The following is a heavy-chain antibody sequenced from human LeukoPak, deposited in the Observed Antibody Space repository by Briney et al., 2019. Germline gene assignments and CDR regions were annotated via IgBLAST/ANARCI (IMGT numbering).Heavy chain of an antibody. V-gene: IGHV1-8*02. Sequence: GASVKVSCKASGYTFTSYDINWVRQATGQGLEWMGWLNPNSGNTGYAQKFQGRVTMTRDMSTSTVYMELSSLRSEDTAVYYCARDGKDYDFWSGYLRNWFDPWGQGTLVTVSS. CDR3: ARDGKDYDFWSGYLRNWFDP. CDR1: GYTFTSYD. J-gene: IGHJ5*02. D-gene: IGHD3-3*01. CDR2: LNPNSGNT.